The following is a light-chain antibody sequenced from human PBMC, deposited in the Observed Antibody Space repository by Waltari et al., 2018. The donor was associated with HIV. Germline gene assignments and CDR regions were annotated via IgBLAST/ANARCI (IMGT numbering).Light chain of an antibody. CDR2: GDT. Sequence: QAVLTQPPSVSGAPGQRVTISCTGSSSNIGAGHDVPWYQQLPGTAPKPLSYGDTPRPSGFPDLFSGSKSGTSASLAIAGLQTEDDAVFYCQSFDSSLSNLVVFGGGTKVTVL. V-gene: IGLV1-40*01. J-gene: IGLJ2*01. CDR3: QSFDSSLSNLVV. CDR1: SSNIGAGHD.